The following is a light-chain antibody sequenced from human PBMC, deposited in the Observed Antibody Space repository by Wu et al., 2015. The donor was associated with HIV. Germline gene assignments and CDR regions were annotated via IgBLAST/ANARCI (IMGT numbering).Light chain of an antibody. Sequence: EIVLTQSPATLSLSPGERATLSCRASQSVSAYLAWYQQLPGQAPRLLIYDASNRATGIPARFSGSGSGTDFTLTISSLEPEDFAVYYCQQRRYWPLYTFGQGTKLEIK. CDR1: QSVSAY. CDR2: DAS. J-gene: IGKJ2*01. CDR3: QQRRYWPLYT. V-gene: IGKV3-11*01.